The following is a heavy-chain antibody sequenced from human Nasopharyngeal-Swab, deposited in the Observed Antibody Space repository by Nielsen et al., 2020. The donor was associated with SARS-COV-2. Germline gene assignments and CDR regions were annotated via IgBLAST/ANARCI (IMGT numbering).Heavy chain of an antibody. CDR2: ISSSGASI. CDR1: GFTFSDYY. CDR3: ARVTAYFDS. Sequence: GGSLRLSCATSGFTFSDYYMSWIRQAPGKGLEWVSYISSSGASIYYADSVKGRFTISRDNAENSLYLQMNSLRAEDTAVYYCARVTAYFDSWGQGTLVTVSS. D-gene: IGHD5-18*01. V-gene: IGHV3-11*04. J-gene: IGHJ4*02.